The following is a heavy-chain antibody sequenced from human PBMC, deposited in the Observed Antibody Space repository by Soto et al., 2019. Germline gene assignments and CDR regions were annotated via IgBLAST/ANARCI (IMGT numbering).Heavy chain of an antibody. V-gene: IGHV3-23*01. CDR2: IRGSGGST. CDR1: GFPFSSYG. CDR3: AKDMYSSGWYDHDAFDI. J-gene: IGHJ3*02. Sequence: GGSLRLSCAASGFPFSSYGMHWVRQAPGKGLEWVAVIRGSGGSTYYADSVKGRFTISRDNSKNTLYLQMNSLRAEDTAVYYCAKDMYSSGWYDHDAFDIWGQGTMVTVSS. D-gene: IGHD6-19*01.